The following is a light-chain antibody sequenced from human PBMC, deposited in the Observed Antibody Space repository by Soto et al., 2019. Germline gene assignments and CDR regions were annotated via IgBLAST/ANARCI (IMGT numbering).Light chain of an antibody. CDR1: QSVLYNSNNKNY. Sequence: DIVMTQSPDSLAVSLGERATINCKSSQSVLYNSNNKNYLAWYQQKPGQPPKLLIYWASTRESGVPDRFSGSGSGTDFTLTISRLEPEDFAVYYCQQYGSSPRTFGQGTKLEIK. CDR3: QQYGSSPRT. CDR2: WAS. J-gene: IGKJ2*01. V-gene: IGKV4-1*01.